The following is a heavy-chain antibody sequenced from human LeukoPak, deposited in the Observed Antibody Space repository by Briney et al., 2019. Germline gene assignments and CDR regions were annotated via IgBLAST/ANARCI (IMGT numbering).Heavy chain of an antibody. V-gene: IGHV1-8*03. J-gene: IGHJ6*03. CDR3: ARGLRYFDRGSYYYYMDV. CDR2: MNPNSGNT. D-gene: IGHD3-9*01. CDR1: GYTFTSYD. Sequence: ASVKVSCKASGYTFTSYDINWVRQATGQGLEWMGWMNPNSGNTGYAQKLQGRVTITRNTSISTAYMELSSLRSEDTAVYYCARGLRYFDRGSYYYYMDVWGKGTTVTISS.